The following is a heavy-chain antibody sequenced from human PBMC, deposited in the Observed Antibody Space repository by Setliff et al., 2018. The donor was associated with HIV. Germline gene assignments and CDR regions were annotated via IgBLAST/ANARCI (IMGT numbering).Heavy chain of an antibody. CDR1: GYTFSNCD. D-gene: IGHD3-22*01. CDR2: MNPDSRNT. CDR3: ARARTDYYDRRRRSHYYIDV. J-gene: IGHJ6*03. V-gene: IGHV1-8*02. Sequence: GASVKVSCKSSGYTFSNCDINWVRQAAGQGLEWMGWMNPDSRNTGYAQRFEGRVTLTWDTSISTAYLELNHLKSDDTAVYYCARARTDYYDRRRRSHYYIDVWARGATVTVSS.